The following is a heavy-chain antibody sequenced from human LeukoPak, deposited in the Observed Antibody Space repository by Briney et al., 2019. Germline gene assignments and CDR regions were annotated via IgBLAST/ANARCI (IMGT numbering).Heavy chain of an antibody. CDR3: ARIYYHEFGLASDI. V-gene: IGHV1-8*01. J-gene: IGHJ3*02. D-gene: IGHD1-26*01. Sequence: ASVKVSCKASGYTFSTYEINWVRQAPGLGLEWVGWMNPNSSNTGYAQKFQGRVTMTSNPSIRTAYLELTSLRSEDTAVYYCARIYYHEFGLASDIWGQGTMVTVS. CDR2: MNPNSSNT. CDR1: GYTFSTYE.